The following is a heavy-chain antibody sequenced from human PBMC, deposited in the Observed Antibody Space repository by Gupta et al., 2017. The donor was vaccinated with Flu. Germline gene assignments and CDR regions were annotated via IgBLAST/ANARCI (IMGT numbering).Heavy chain of an antibody. J-gene: IGHJ4*02. CDR2: INPDGSST. Sequence: EMQLVEYGGGLVQPGGSMRLSCAASGFTFSSSYLQWVRQAPGKGLVWVSRINPDGSSTTYAESGKGRFTISRDNAKNTLYLQMNSRGDDDTAVYYCATVTSGCWGQGTLVTGAS. CDR1: GFTFSSSY. D-gene: IGHD4-17*01. CDR3: ATVTSGC. V-gene: IGHV3-74*03.